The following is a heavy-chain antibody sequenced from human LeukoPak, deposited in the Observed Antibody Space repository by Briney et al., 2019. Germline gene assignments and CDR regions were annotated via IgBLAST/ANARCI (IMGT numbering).Heavy chain of an antibody. D-gene: IGHD6-19*01. CDR2: IYYSGAT. CDR1: GTPIDVGY. J-gene: IGHJ5*02. Sequence: SETLSLTCAVSGTPIDVGYWSWFRQPPGKGLEWIGEIYYSGATKYNPALTSRVTISIQVMKSTLSLTMTSVTAADTAVCFCAKESGGWPVSWGQGTLVTVSS. CDR3: AKESGGWPVS. V-gene: IGHV4-59*08.